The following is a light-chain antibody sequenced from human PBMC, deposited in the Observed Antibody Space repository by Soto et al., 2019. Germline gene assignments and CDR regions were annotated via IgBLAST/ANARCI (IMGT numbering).Light chain of an antibody. CDR3: QQYYSTPLT. V-gene: IGKV4-1*01. Sequence: DIVMTQSPDSLAVSLGERATINCKSSQSVLYSSNNKNYLAWYQQKPGQPPKLLISWASTRESGVPDRFSGSGSGTDFALTISSLHAEDVAVYCCQQYYSTPLTVRGGTKVEI. J-gene: IGKJ4*01. CDR2: WAS. CDR1: QSVLYSSNNKNY.